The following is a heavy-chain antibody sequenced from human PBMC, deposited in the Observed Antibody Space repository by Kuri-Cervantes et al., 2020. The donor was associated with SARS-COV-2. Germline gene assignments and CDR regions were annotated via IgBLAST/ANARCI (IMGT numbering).Heavy chain of an antibody. Sequence: SETLSLTCTVSGGSISSYYWSWIRQPPGKGLEWIGYIYYSGSTNYNPSLKSRVTISVDTSKNQFPLKLSSVTAADTAVYYCARATTYYDFWSGYSFDYWGQGTLVTVSS. CDR2: IYYSGST. V-gene: IGHV4-59*01. J-gene: IGHJ4*02. CDR3: ARATTYYDFWSGYSFDY. D-gene: IGHD3-3*01. CDR1: GGSISSYY.